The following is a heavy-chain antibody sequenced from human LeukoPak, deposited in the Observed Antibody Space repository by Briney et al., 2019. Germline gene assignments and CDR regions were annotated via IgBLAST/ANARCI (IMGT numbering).Heavy chain of an antibody. V-gene: IGHV1-18*01. J-gene: IGHJ4*02. D-gene: IGHD3-3*01. Sequence: GASVKVSCKASGYTFTSYGISWVRQAPGQGLEWMGWISAYNGNTNYAQKLQGRVTMTTDTSTGTAYMELRSLRSDDTAVYYCAREESGWTPYDFWSGYYLDWGQGTLVTVSS. CDR3: AREESGWTPYDFWSGYYLD. CDR2: ISAYNGNT. CDR1: GYTFTSYG.